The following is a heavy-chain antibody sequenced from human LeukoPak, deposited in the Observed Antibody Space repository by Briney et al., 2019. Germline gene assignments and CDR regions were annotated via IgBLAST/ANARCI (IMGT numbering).Heavy chain of an antibody. J-gene: IGHJ6*03. CDR3: AKDQKRGYSYGYLFYYYYMDV. CDR2: INKDGSEK. CDR1: GLTFSDYW. Sequence: GRSLRLSCAASGLTFSDYWISWVRPTPEQGLEWVVNINKDGSEKYYLDSAKGRFTISRDNARNSLYLQVNSLRAEDTAVYYCAKDQKRGYSYGYLFYYYYMDVWGKGTTVTISS. D-gene: IGHD5-18*01. V-gene: IGHV3-7*01.